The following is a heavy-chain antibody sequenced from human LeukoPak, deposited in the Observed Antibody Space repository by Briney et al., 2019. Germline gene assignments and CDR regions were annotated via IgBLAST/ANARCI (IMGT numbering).Heavy chain of an antibody. CDR1: GFTFDDYG. D-gene: IGHD2-15*01. V-gene: IGHV3-20*04. CDR3: AKARGYCSGGSCYTIKMARNDFDY. CDR2: INWNGGSI. Sequence: GGSLRLSCAASGFTFDDYGMSWVRQAPGKGLEWVSGINWNGGSIGYADSVKGRFTISRDNSKNTLYLQMNSLRAEDTAVYYCAKARGYCSGGSCYTIKMARNDFDYWGQGTLVTVSS. J-gene: IGHJ4*02.